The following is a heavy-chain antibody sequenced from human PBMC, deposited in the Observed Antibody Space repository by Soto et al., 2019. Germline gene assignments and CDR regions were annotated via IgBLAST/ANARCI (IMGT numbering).Heavy chain of an antibody. CDR2: ISSSSSVI. Sequence: PGGSLRLSCATSGFILSDCAMNWVRQAPGKGLEWVSYISSSSSVIDYADSVKGRFTVSRDNARNSLYLQMNSLRAEDTAVYYCAIDLSWXSNWYYYMDVWGKGTTVTVSS. CDR3: AIDLSWXSNWYYYMDV. V-gene: IGHV3-48*01. D-gene: IGHD7-27*01. CDR1: GFILSDCA. J-gene: IGHJ6*03.